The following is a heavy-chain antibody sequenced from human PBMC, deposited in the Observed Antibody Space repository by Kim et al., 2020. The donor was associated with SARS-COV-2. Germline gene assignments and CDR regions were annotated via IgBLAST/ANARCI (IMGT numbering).Heavy chain of an antibody. CDR3: ARLDYYDGAS. CDR2: INHSGST. Sequence: SETLSLTCTVSGGSISTGGYSWSWIRQPPGKGLEWIGRINHSGSTYYNPSLKSRVTISLDRSKNQFSLNLTSMTAADTALYYCARLDYYDGASWGQGTLVSVSS. CDR1: GGSISTGGYS. V-gene: IGHV4-30-2*01. J-gene: IGHJ4*02. D-gene: IGHD3-22*01.